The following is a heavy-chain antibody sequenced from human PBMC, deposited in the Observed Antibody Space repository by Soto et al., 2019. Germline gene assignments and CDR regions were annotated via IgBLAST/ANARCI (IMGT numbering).Heavy chain of an antibody. Sequence: QVQLQESGPGLVKPSGTLSLTCAVSGGSISSSNWWSWVRQPPGKGLEWIGEIYHSGSTNYNPSLKSRFTISVDKSKNQFSLKLSSVTAADTAVYYCARGASGSYPYYYYYGMDVWGQGTTVTVSS. J-gene: IGHJ6*02. CDR2: IYHSGST. CDR3: ARGASGSYPYYYYYGMDV. D-gene: IGHD3-10*01. V-gene: IGHV4-4*02. CDR1: GGSISSSNW.